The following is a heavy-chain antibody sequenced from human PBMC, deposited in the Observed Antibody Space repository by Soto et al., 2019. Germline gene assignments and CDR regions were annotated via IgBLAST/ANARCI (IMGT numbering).Heavy chain of an antibody. D-gene: IGHD3-3*01. CDR1: GFTFSDHY. V-gene: IGHV3-72*01. J-gene: IGHJ6*02. Sequence: PWGSLRLSCAASGFTFSDHYMDCGRQAPGKGLEWVGRSRNKANSYTTEYAASVKGRFTISRDDSKNSLYLQMNSLKTEDTAVYYCVCVFSVYYAFWSRLYYYYYVMDVWGQGSKVTVS. CDR2: SRNKANSYTT. CDR3: VCVFSVYYAFWSRLYYYYYVMDV.